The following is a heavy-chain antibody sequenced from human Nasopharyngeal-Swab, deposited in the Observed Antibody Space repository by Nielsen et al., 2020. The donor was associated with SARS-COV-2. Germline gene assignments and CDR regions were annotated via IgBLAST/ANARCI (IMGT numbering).Heavy chain of an antibody. Sequence: GGSLRLSCTSSGFTFFAYTMTWVRQAPRKGLEWVSSISPTSDYIYYADSVRGRFTISRDNAKDSLSLQMNNLRAEDTAVYYCASAYYDSTNYFLLGYWGQGALVTVSS. V-gene: IGHV3-21*01. D-gene: IGHD3-22*01. CDR3: ASAYYDSTNYFLLGY. CDR1: GFTFFAYT. J-gene: IGHJ4*02. CDR2: ISPTSDYI.